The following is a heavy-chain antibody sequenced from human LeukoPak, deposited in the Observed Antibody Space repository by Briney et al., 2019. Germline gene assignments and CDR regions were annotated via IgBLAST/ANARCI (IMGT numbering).Heavy chain of an antibody. V-gene: IGHV5-51*01. J-gene: IGHJ4*02. CDR2: YPGEYDT. Sequence: YPGEYDTRYSPSFQGQVTISADKSISTAYLQWSSLKASDTAMYYCARLGVTIFGVADSPDYWGQGTLVAVSS. CDR3: ARLGVTIFGVADSPDY. D-gene: IGHD3-3*01.